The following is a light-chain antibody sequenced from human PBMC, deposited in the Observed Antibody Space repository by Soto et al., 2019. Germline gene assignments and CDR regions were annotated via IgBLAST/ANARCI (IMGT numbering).Light chain of an antibody. CDR1: QSVSSSY. CDR3: QQSYSIPHT. CDR2: GAS. J-gene: IGKJ5*01. V-gene: IGKV3-20*01. Sequence: IVLTQSPGTLSLSPGERATLSCRASQSVSSSYLAWYQQKPGQAPRLLMYGASSRATGVPDRFSASGSGTDFTLTIRRLQPEDFATYYCQQSYSIPHTFGQGTRLEIK.